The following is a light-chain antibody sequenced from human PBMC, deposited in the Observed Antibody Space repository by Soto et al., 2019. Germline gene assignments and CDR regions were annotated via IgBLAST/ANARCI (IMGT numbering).Light chain of an antibody. CDR3: QQYDTLPPGKLT. Sequence: DIQMTQSPASLSASVGDRVTITCQASQDISNYLNWYQQKPGKAPKLLIYDASKLETGVPSRFSGSGAGTHFTFTIRSLQPEHIATYYCQQYDTLPPGKLTLGGGTKVDIK. J-gene: IGKJ4*01. CDR1: QDISNY. V-gene: IGKV1-33*01. CDR2: DAS.